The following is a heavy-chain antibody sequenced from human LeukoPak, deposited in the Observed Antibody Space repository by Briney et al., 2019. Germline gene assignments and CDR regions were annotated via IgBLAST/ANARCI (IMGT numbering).Heavy chain of an antibody. CDR2: ISNNGGYT. J-gene: IGHJ4*02. CDR3: AKQLGYCSDGSCYFPY. D-gene: IGHD2-15*01. V-gene: IGHV3-23*01. CDR1: GFTFSSSA. Sequence: GGSLRLSCAASGFTFSSSAMSWVRQAPGKGLEWVSAISNNGGYTYYADSVQGRFTISRDNSKSTLCLRMNSLRAEDTAVYYCAKQLGYCSDGSCYFPYWGQGTLVTVSS.